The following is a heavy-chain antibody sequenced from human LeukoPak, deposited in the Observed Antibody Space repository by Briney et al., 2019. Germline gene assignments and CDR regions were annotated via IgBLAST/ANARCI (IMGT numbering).Heavy chain of an antibody. J-gene: IGHJ5*02. CDR1: GGSISSGGYS. D-gene: IGHD3-10*01. Sequence: SETLSLTCAVSGGSISSGGYSWSWIRQPPGKGLEWIGYIHHGGSTSYNPSLRSRLTISVDRSKNQFSLKLSSMTAADTAVYYCARGVARSGSYYKEGWFDPWGQGTLVTVSS. CDR3: ARGVARSGSYYKEGWFDP. CDR2: IHHGGST. V-gene: IGHV4-30-2*01.